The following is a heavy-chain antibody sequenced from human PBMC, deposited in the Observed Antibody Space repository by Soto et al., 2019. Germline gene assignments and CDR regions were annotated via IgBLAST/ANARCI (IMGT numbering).Heavy chain of an antibody. Sequence: QPGGSLRLSCAASGFTFSSYAMNWVRQAPGKGPEWVSHISVTGDTYYADSVKGRFTISRDNSKNTLFLQMNSLRAEDTAVYYCAKSLSTATSFDYWGQGTPVTVSS. CDR1: GFTFSSYA. CDR3: AKSLSTATSFDY. J-gene: IGHJ4*02. CDR2: ISVTGDT. V-gene: IGHV3-23*01.